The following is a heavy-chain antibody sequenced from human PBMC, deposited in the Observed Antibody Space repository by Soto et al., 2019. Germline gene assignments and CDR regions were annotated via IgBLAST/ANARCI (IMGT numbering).Heavy chain of an antibody. CDR2: INPNSGGT. D-gene: IGHD3-16*01. J-gene: IGHJ6*02. CDR1: GYTFTGYY. Sequence: ASVKVSCTASGYTFTGYYMHWVRQAPGQGLEWMGWINPNSGGTNYAQKFQGRVTMTRDTSISTAYMELSRLRSDDTAVYYCARDTLRYYEWGSGPRKVCRMDGWGHGSKVSVA. CDR3: ARDTLRYYEWGSGPRKVCRMDG. V-gene: IGHV1-2*02.